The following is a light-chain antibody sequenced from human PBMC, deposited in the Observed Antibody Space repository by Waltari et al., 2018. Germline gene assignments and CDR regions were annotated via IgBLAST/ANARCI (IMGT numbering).Light chain of an antibody. CDR2: DAF. Sequence: DIQMTQSPSSMSASVGDRVSITCQASQDIRNYLSWYQQKPGKAPKLLIYDAFNLQTGVPSRFSGSASGTDFTFTISSLQPEDIATYYCQQYKDLPRTFGQGTKMEVK. J-gene: IGKJ1*01. CDR3: QQYKDLPRT. V-gene: IGKV1-33*01. CDR1: QDIRNY.